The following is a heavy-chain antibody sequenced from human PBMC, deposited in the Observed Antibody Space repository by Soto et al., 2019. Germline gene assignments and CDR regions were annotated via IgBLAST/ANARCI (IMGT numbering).Heavy chain of an antibody. D-gene: IGHD3-10*01. Sequence: EVQLLESGGGLVQPGGSLRLSCAGSALTASKNYMSWVRQPPGKGLEWVSVIYSGGTTYYADSVKDRFSISRDNSKSTLYLQMDNLRAGDTALYYCARGGSGSDWDYYGMDVWGQGTTVTVSS. CDR1: ALTASKNY. CDR2: IYSGGTT. V-gene: IGHV3-66*01. J-gene: IGHJ6*02. CDR3: ARGGSGSDWDYYGMDV.